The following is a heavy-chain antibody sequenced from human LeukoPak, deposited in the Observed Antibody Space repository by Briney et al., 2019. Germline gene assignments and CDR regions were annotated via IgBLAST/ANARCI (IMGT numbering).Heavy chain of an antibody. V-gene: IGHV3-30*02. CDR1: GFTFSSYG. CDR2: IRYDGSNK. J-gene: IGHJ4*02. Sequence: GGSLRLSCAASGFTFSSYGMHWVRQAPGKGLEWVAFIRYDGSNKYYADSVKGRFTISRDNSKNTLYLQMNSLRAEATAVYYCAKDYVLYDSSGYYPGYWGQGTLVTVSS. CDR3: AKDYVLYDSSGYYPGY. D-gene: IGHD3-22*01.